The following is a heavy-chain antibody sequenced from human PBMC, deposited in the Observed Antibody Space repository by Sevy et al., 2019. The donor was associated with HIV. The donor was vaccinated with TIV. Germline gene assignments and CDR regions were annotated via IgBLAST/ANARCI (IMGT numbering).Heavy chain of an antibody. J-gene: IGHJ3*02. CDR3: AREGYCSATTTGCYRGSADDAFDI. D-gene: IGHD2-15*01. V-gene: IGHV3-21*03. Sequence: GGSLRLSCTASGFTFRGYTMNWVRQAPGKGLEWVSSISSNSAYIYYADSLRGRFTISRDNAKNSLYLQMSSLRAEDKPVYYCAREGYCSATTTGCYRGSADDAFDIWGQGTMVTVSS. CDR1: GFTFRGYT. CDR2: ISSNSAYI.